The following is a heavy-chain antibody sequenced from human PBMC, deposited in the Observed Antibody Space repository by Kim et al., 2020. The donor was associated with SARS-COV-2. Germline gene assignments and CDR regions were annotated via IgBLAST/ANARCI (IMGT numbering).Heavy chain of an antibody. CDR1: GGSFSGYY. J-gene: IGHJ6*02. V-gene: IGHV4-34*01. CDR3: RAAAGKGKRYYYYGMDV. CDR2: INHSGST. D-gene: IGHD6-13*01. Sequence: SETLSLTCAVYGGSFSGYYWSWIRQPPGKGLEWIGEINHSGSTNYNPSLKSRVTISVDTSKNQFSLKLSSVTAADTAVYYCRAAAGKGKRYYYYGMDVWGQGTTVTVSS.